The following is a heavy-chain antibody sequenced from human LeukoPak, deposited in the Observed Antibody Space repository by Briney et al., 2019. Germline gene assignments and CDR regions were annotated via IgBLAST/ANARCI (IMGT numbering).Heavy chain of an antibody. V-gene: IGHV4-59*01. CDR3: ARDGSLGSSSWPDDYYHGMDV. J-gene: IGHJ6*02. CDR2: IYYSGST. D-gene: IGHD6-13*01. CDR1: GGSLSGYY. Sequence: PSETLSLTCTVSGGSLSGYYWSWIRQPPGKGLEWIGYIYYSGSTNYNPSLKSRVTISVDTSKNQFSLKLSSVTAADTAVYYCARDGSLGSSSWPDDYYHGMDVWGQGTTVTVSS.